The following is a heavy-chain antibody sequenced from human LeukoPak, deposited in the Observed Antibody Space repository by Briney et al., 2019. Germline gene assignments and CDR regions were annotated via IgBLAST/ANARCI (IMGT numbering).Heavy chain of an antibody. J-gene: IGHJ6*03. D-gene: IGHD6-13*01. V-gene: IGHV1-69*06. Sequence: SVKVSCKASGGTFSSYAVSWVRQAPGQGLEWMGGIIPIFGTTNYAQKFQDRVTITADKSTSTAYMELSSLRSEDTAVYYCARVVGLTGYSSSWYSGYYYYMDVWGKGTTVTVSS. CDR3: ARVVGLTGYSSSWYSGYYYYMDV. CDR1: GGTFSSYA. CDR2: IIPIFGTT.